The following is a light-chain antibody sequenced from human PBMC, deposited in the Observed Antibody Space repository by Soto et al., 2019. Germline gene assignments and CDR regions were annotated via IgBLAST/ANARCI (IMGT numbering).Light chain of an antibody. J-gene: IGLJ1*01. Sequence: QSVLTQPPSVSGAPGQTITISCTGSTSSIGAGYDVHWYQQLPGAAPKLLIYADTNRPSGVADRFSASKSSTSASLAIAGLQAEDEADYYCQSYDSSLSGYVFGIGTKVTVL. CDR1: TSSIGAGYD. CDR2: ADT. CDR3: QSYDSSLSGYV. V-gene: IGLV1-40*01.